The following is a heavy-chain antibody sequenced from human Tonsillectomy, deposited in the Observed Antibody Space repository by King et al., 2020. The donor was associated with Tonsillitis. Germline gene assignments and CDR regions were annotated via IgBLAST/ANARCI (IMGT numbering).Heavy chain of an antibody. V-gene: IGHV4-59*01. D-gene: IGHD3-16*02. J-gene: IGHJ4*02. CDR1: GGSISSYY. CDR3: ARDLSSHYYFDY. Sequence: VQLQESGPGLVKPSETLSLTCTVSGGSISSYYWSWIRQPPGKGLEWIGYIYYSGSTNYNPSLKSRVTISVDTSKNQFSLKLSSVTAADTAVYYCARDLSSHYYFDYWGQGTLVTVSS. CDR2: IYYSGST.